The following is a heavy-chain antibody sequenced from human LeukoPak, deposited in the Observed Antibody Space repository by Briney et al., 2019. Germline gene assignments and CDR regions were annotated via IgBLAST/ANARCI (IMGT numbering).Heavy chain of an antibody. V-gene: IGHV3-23*01. CDR3: AKDPAPTYYYDSSGSDY. CDR2: ISGSGGST. D-gene: IGHD3-22*01. J-gene: IGHJ4*02. Sequence: SGGSLRLSCAASGFTFSSYGMSWVRQAPGKGLEWVSAISGSGGSTYYADSVKGRFTISRDNSKNTLYLQMNSLRAEDTAVYYCAKDPAPTYYYDSSGSDYWGQGTLVTVSS. CDR1: GFTFSSYG.